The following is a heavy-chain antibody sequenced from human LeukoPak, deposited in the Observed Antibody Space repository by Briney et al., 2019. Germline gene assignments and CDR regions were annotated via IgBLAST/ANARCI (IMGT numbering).Heavy chain of an antibody. CDR3: ARAAAETGSFRDNWFDP. Sequence: GGSLRLSCAASGFTFSSYGMHWVRQAPGKGLEWVAVKIYGDSVKGRLTISRDNSKNTLYLQMNSLRGEDTAVYYCARAAAETGSFRDNWFDPWGQGTLVTVSS. V-gene: IGHV3-30*03. D-gene: IGHD3-9*01. CDR2: KI. J-gene: IGHJ5*02. CDR1: GFTFSSYG.